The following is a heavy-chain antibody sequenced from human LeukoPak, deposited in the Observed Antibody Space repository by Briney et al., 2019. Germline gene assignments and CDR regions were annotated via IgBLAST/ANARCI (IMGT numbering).Heavy chain of an antibody. V-gene: IGHV3-30*19. CDR3: ARRLWGDYWYYFDY. D-gene: IGHD4-17*01. Sequence: GGSLRLSCATSGLSFSTYGMHWVRQAPGKGLEWVAVISYDGSNKYYADSVKGRFTISRDNSKNTLYLQMNSLRAEDTAVYYCARRLWGDYWYYFDYWGQGTLVTVSS. CDR1: GLSFSTYG. CDR2: ISYDGSNK. J-gene: IGHJ4*02.